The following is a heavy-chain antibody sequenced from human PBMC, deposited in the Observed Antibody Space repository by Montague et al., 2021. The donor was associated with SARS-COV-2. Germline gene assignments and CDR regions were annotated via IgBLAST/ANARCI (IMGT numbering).Heavy chain of an antibody. V-gene: IGHV4-34*01. J-gene: IGHJ4*02. CDR3: ARSREEFTSIAVIITGGMHHFDS. CDR1: GGSFSGYY. CDR2: INHSGST. Sequence: SETLSLTCAVYGGSFSGYYWSWVRQAPGKGLEWIGKINHSGSTHYNPSLKSRVSMSVDTSKNQFSLKMSSVTAADTAVFYCARSREEFTSIAVIITGGMHHFDSWGQGTLVTVSS. D-gene: IGHD3-22*01.